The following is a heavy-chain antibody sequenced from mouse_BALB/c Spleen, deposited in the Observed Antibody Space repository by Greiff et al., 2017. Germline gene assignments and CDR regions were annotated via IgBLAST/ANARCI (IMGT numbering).Heavy chain of an antibody. J-gene: IGHJ2*01. Sequence: LQQPGAELVKPGASVKMSCKASGYTFTSYNMHWVKQTPGQGLEWIGAIYPGNGDTSYNQKFKGKATLTADKSSSTAYMQLSSLTSEDSAVYYCAREGLGLKYFDYWGQGTTLTVSS. CDR1: GYTFTSYN. D-gene: IGHD3-1*01. V-gene: IGHV1-12*01. CDR3: AREGLGLKYFDY. CDR2: IYPGNGDT.